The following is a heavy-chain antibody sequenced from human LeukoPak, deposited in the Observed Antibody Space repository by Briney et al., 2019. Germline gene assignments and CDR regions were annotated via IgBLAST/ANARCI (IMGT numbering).Heavy chain of an antibody. CDR1: GFTFSSYA. CDR3: AKGSGVATTPLDY. J-gene: IGHJ4*02. CDR2: TSGSGGTT. D-gene: IGHD5-12*01. V-gene: IGHV3-23*01. Sequence: GGSLRLSCAASGFTFSSYAMSWVRQAPGKGLEWVSTTSGSGGTTGYADSVKGRFTISRDISKKTLYLQMNSLRADDTAVYYCAKGSGVATTPLDYWGQGTLVTVSS.